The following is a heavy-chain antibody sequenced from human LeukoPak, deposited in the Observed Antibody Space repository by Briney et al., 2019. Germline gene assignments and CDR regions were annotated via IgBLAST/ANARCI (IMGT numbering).Heavy chain of an antibody. D-gene: IGHD1-1*01. V-gene: IGHV1-18*01. CDR3: ARDAIQGRLTSDY. CDR2: ISTYNDNT. Sequence: ASVKVSCKASGYTYTTFGISWVRQAPGQGLEWMGWISTYNDNTNYAQNLQGRVTMATDTSTSTAYMELRSLRSDDTAVYYCARDAIQGRLTSDYWGQGTLVTVPS. J-gene: IGHJ4*02. CDR1: GYTYTTFG.